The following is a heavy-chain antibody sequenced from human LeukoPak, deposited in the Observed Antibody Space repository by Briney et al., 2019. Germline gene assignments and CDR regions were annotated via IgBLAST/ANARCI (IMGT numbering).Heavy chain of an antibody. CDR3: ARDNAYMLDY. J-gene: IGHJ4*02. V-gene: IGHV3-74*03. Sequence: GGSLRLSCAASGFTFSSYWMNWVRQARGKGLVWVAHINTDGRTTTYADSVKGRFTVSRDNAKNTLYLEMNRLRAEDTAVYYCARDNAYMLDYWGQGTQVTVSS. CDR2: INTDGRTT. CDR1: GFTFSSYW. D-gene: IGHD5-24*01.